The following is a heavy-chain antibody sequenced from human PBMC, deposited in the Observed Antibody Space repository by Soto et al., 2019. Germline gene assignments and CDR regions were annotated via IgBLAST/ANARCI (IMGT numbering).Heavy chain of an antibody. Sequence: PGGSLRLSCAASGFTFSSYWMSWVRQAPGKGLEWVANIKQDGSEKYYVDSVKGRFTISRDNAKNSLYLQMNSLRAEDTAVYYCARDGYDILTGSYYWGQGTLVTVSS. CDR3: ARDGYDILTGSYY. V-gene: IGHV3-7*01. D-gene: IGHD3-9*01. J-gene: IGHJ4*02. CDR1: GFTFSSYW. CDR2: IKQDGSEK.